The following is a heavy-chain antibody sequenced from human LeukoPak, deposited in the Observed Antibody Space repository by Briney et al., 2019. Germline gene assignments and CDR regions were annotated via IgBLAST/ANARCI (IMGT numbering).Heavy chain of an antibody. V-gene: IGHV3-23*01. CDR2: ISGSGAGT. CDR3: AKAGSSSYALDAFDI. CDR1: GFTFNNYA. Sequence: PGGSLRLSCAASGFTFNNYAMNWVRQAPGKGLDWVSGISGSGAGTYYADSVKGRFTISRDNSKNTLLLQMNSLRVEDTAVYYCAKAGSSSYALDAFDIWGQGTMVSVSS. J-gene: IGHJ3*02. D-gene: IGHD3-22*01.